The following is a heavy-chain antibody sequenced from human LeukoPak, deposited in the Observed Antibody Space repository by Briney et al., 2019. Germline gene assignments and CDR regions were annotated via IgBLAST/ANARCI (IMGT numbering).Heavy chain of an antibody. J-gene: IGHJ4*02. V-gene: IGHV3-48*01. CDR3: ARGAYYYED. CDR2: ISSSSSTI. CDR1: GFTFSSHS. Sequence: GGSLRLSCAASGFTFSSHSMNWVRQAPGKGLEWVSYISSSSSTIYYADSVKGRFTISRDNAKNSLYLQMNGLRAEDTAVYYCARGAYYYEDWGQGTLVTVSS. D-gene: IGHD3-22*01.